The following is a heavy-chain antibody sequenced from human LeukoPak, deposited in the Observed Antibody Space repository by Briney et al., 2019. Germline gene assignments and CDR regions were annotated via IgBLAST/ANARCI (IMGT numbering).Heavy chain of an antibody. CDR2: IYSGGNT. D-gene: IGHD5-12*01. J-gene: IGHJ4*02. CDR1: GFTDSSNY. Sequence: GGSLRLSCAASGFTDSSNYMSWVRQAPGKGQEWVSVIYSGGNTYYADSVKGRFTTSRDNSKNTLYLQMNSLRAEDTAVHYCARAGYSGYDYAYWGQGTLVTVSS. CDR3: ARAGYSGYDYAY. V-gene: IGHV3-66*02.